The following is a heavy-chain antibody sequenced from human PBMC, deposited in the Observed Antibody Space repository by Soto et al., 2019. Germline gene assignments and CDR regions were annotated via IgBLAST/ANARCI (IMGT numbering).Heavy chain of an antibody. Sequence: QVQLVESGGGVVQPGRSLRLSCAASGFTFSSYGMHWVRQAPGKGLEWVAVIWYDGSNKYYADSVKGRFTISRDNSKNTLYLQMTSLRAEDTAAYYCARDGGGSSLDYWGQGTLVTVSS. J-gene: IGHJ4*02. CDR1: GFTFSSYG. D-gene: IGHD6-13*01. V-gene: IGHV3-33*01. CDR3: ARDGGGSSLDY. CDR2: IWYDGSNK.